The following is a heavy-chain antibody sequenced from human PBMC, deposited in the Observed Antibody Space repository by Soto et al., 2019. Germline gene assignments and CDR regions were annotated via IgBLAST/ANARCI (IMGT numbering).Heavy chain of an antibody. CDR3: ARALAGYYGLDV. CDR1: GGSISSGGYF. V-gene: IGHV4-31*03. J-gene: IGHJ6*02. Sequence: TLCLTCTVAGGSISSGGYFWSWIRQHPGKGLEWIGYIYYSGTTYYSPSLKSRVTISVDISKNQFSLKLSSLTAADTAVYYCARALAGYYGLDVWGQGTTVTVSS. CDR2: IYYSGTT.